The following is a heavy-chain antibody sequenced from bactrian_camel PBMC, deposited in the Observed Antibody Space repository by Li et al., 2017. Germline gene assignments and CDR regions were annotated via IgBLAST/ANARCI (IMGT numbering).Heavy chain of an antibody. V-gene: IGHV3S40*01. Sequence: DVQLVESGGGSVQAGGSLRLSCSASRYTASRAWFRQAPGKEREGVARIYRASGRIDYAASVLGRFTISQDAENMVFLQMNSLKTEDTAMYYCAARADCSGDDCDGAYKYWGQGTQVTVS. J-gene: IGHJ4*01. CDR2: IYRASGRI. CDR3: AARADCSGDDCDGAYKY. D-gene: IGHD1*01. CDR1: RYTASR.